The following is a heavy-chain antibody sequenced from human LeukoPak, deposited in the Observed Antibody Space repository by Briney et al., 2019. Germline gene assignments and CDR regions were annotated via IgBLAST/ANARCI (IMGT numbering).Heavy chain of an antibody. CDR1: GGSISSYY. J-gene: IGHJ4*02. CDR2: IYYSGST. Sequence: PSETLSLTCTVSGGSISSYYWSWIRQPPGKGLEWIGYIYYSGSTNYNPSLKSRVTISVDTSKNQFSLKLSSVTAADTAVYYCARVTVTTFVGFDYWGQGTLVTVSS. D-gene: IGHD4-17*01. V-gene: IGHV4-59*08. CDR3: ARVTVTTFVGFDY.